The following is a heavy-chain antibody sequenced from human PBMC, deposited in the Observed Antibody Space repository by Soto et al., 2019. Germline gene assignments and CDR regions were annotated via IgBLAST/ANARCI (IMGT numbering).Heavy chain of an antibody. J-gene: IGHJ6*02. CDR3: ARDGQQPAPYSLDV. CDR2: IWYDGSNT. V-gene: IGHV3-33*01. CDR1: GFTFKNNA. D-gene: IGHD6-13*01. Sequence: QVQLVEYGGGVVQPGRSLRLSCTASGFTFKNNAMHWVRQAAGKGLEWVAQIWYDGSNTYYTDSVKGRFTISRDNLRNTVYLQMDSQRAEDTAVYYCARDGQQPAPYSLDVWGQGTTVTVSS.